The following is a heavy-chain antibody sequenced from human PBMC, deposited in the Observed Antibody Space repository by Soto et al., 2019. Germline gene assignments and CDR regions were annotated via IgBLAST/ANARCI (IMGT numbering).Heavy chain of an antibody. Sequence: QGHLVQSGAEVKKPGASVKVSCKGSGYDFTTYGITWVRQAPGQGLEWMAWISAHNGNTDYAQKLQGRVTVTRDTSTSTAYMELRSMRSDDTAVYYCARGRYGDYWGQGALVTVSS. CDR2: ISAHNGNT. V-gene: IGHV1-18*01. CDR1: GYDFTTYG. J-gene: IGHJ4*02. CDR3: ARGRYGDY. D-gene: IGHD1-1*01.